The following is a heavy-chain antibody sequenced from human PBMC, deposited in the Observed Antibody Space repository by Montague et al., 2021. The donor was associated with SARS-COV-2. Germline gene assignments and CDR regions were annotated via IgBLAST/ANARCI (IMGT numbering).Heavy chain of an antibody. CDR3: VREKYYFDDSGSK. CDR1: GVSISSGSYY. J-gene: IGHJ4*02. Sequence: SETLSLTCSVSGVSISSGSYYWIWVRQPPGKGLEWIVYVYHTGSTNYNPSLKSRVTLSIDTSKNQFSLDLTSVTAADTAVYYCVREKYYFDDSGSKWGQGTLVTV. CDR2: VYHTGST. V-gene: IGHV4-61*01. D-gene: IGHD3-22*01.